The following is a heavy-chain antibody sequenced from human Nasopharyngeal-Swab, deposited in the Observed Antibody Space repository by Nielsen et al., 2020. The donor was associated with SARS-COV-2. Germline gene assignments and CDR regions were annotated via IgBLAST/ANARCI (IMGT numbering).Heavy chain of an antibody. CDR3: ARNGGPLSDYYFYYAMDV. V-gene: IGHV3-48*03. D-gene: IGHD3-16*02. Sequence: WIRQPPGKGLEWISFISRSAATIYYADSVKGRFTISRDNAKNALYLQLSDLRPEDTAVYYCARNGGPLSDYYFYYAMDVWGQGTSVTSP. J-gene: IGHJ6*02. CDR2: ISRSAATI.